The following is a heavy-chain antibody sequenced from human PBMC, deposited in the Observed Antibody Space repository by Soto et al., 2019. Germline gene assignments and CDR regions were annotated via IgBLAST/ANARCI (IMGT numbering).Heavy chain of an antibody. CDR2: FDPEDGDT. J-gene: IGHJ4*02. CDR1: GYTLTELS. CDR3: ATGPWELLGSLGF. Sequence: QVQLVQSGAEVKKPGASVKVSCKVSGYTLTELSMHWVRQAPGKGLEWMGGFDPEDGDTIYAQKFQGRVNMTADTSTHTAYLGLSILSPGDTAVYYCATGPWELLGSLGFWGQGTLVTVSS. V-gene: IGHV1-24*01. D-gene: IGHD1-26*01.